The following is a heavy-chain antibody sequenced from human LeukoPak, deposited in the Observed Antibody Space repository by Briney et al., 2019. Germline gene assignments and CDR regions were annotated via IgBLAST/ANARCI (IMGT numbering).Heavy chain of an antibody. CDR1: GGSFSGYY. D-gene: IGHD3-9*01. V-gene: IGHV4-34*01. CDR3: ARGSLYYDILPGHQPWGYFDL. J-gene: IGHJ2*01. CDR2: INHSGST. Sequence: SETLSLTCAVYGGSFSGYYWSWIRQPPGKGLEWIGEINHSGSTNYNPSLKSRVTISVDTSKNQFSLKLSSVTAADTAVYYCARGSLYYDILPGHQPWGYFDLWGRGTLVTVSS.